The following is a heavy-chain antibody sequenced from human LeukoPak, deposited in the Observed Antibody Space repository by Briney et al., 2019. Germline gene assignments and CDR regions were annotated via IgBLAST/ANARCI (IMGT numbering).Heavy chain of an antibody. CDR1: GGSISSYY. Sequence: SETLSLTCTVSGGSISSYYWSWIRLPAGKGPQWIGRIYTSGSTNYNPSLKSRVTLSVDTSKYQFSLKLSSVTAADTAVYYCARESARLGPYYYYYYGMDVWGQGTTVTVSS. J-gene: IGHJ6*02. CDR2: IYTSGST. V-gene: IGHV4-4*07. D-gene: IGHD3-16*01. CDR3: ARESARLGPYYYYYYGMDV.